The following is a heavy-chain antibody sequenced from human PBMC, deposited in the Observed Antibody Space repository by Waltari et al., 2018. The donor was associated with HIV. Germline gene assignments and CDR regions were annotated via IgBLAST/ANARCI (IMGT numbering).Heavy chain of an antibody. CDR2: INPNSGGT. CDR1: GYTFTGYY. V-gene: IGHV1-2*06. J-gene: IGHJ3*02. D-gene: IGHD3-22*01. CDR3: ARAHPYYYDSSGYGSLDAFDI. Sequence: VQLVQSGAEVKKPGASVKVSCKASGYTFTGYYMHWVRQAPGQGLEWMGRINPNSGGTNYAQKFQGRVTMTRDTSISTAYMELSRLRSDDTAVYYCARAHPYYYDSSGYGSLDAFDIWGQGTMVTVSS.